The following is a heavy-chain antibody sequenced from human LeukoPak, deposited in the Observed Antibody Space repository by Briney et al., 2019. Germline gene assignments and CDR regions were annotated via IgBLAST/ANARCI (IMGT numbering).Heavy chain of an antibody. J-gene: IGHJ4*02. CDR3: ARDRMVRDGFEY. CDR2: ISSSSSYI. D-gene: IGHD3-10*01. CDR1: GFTFSSYS. Sequence: GGSLRLSCAASGFTFSSYSMNWVRQAPGKGLEWVSFISSSSSYIYYADSVKGRFTISRDNAKNSLYLQMNGLRAEDTAVYYCARDRMVRDGFEYWGQGTLVTVSS. V-gene: IGHV3-21*01.